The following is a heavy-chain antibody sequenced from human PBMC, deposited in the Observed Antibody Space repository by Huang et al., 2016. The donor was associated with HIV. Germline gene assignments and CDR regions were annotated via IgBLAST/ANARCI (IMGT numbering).Heavy chain of an antibody. V-gene: IGHV4-34*01. D-gene: IGHD1-1*01. CDR3: ARERMMSWLDDHDAFDI. CDR2: INHSGST. CDR1: GGSFSGYY. J-gene: IGHJ3*02. Sequence: QVQLQQWGAGLLKPSETLSLTCVVYGGSFSGYYWRWIRQSPGKGLEWIGEINHSGSTNYNPSLKSRRTISVDTSKNQFSLKLSSVTAADTAVYYCARERMMSWLDDHDAFDIWGQGTMVTVSS.